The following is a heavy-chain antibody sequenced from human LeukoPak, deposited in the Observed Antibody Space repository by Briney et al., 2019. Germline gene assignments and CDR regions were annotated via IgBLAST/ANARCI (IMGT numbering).Heavy chain of an antibody. V-gene: IGHV3-23*01. Sequence: PGGSLRLSCAASGFTYSDYYMTWIRQAPGKGLAWVSAISGSGGSTYYADSVKGRFTISRDNSKNTLYLQMNSLRAEDTAVYYCAKFSLNYDFWSGYRWFDPWGQGTLVTVSS. CDR3: AKFSLNYDFWSGYRWFDP. J-gene: IGHJ5*02. CDR2: ISGSGGST. D-gene: IGHD3-3*01. CDR1: GFTYSDYY.